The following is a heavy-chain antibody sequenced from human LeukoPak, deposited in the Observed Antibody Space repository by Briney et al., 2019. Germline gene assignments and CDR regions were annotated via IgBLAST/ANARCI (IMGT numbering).Heavy chain of an antibody. V-gene: IGHV4-59*01. J-gene: IGHJ4*02. CDR1: GGSISGYC. D-gene: IGHD2-2*01. Sequence: PSETLSLTCTVSGGSISGYCWSWIRQSPEGGLEWIGYFYYTGSTNYNPSLKSRVTVSVDTSKNQFSLKLTSMTAADTAVYYCARFRYCTSDTSCFYDFDYWGQGTLVSVSA. CDR3: ARFRYCTSDTSCFYDFDY. CDR2: FYYTGST.